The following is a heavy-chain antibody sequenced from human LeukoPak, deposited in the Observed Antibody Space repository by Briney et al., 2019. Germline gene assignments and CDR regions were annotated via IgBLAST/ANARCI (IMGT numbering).Heavy chain of an antibody. J-gene: IGHJ6*04. D-gene: IGHD3-10*01. Sequence: GRSLRLSCAASGVSFSSYGMHWVRQAPGKGLEWVAVIWYDGSNKYYADSVKGRFTISRDNSKNTLYLQMNSLRAEDTAVYYCARDFSYGSGSYYYYYGMDVWGKGTTVTVSS. CDR1: GVSFSSYG. CDR2: IWYDGSNK. V-gene: IGHV3-33*01. CDR3: ARDFSYGSGSYYYYYGMDV.